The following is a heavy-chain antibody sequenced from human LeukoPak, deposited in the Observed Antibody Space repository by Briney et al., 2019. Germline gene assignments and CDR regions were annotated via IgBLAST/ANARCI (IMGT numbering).Heavy chain of an antibody. CDR3: ARRRLANKKYYYYYYGLDV. V-gene: IGHV5-51*01. D-gene: IGHD3-9*01. Sequence: GESLKISCKGSGYSFANYFIAWVRQMPGKGLEWMGIIYLGDSDTRYSPSFQGQVTISADKSINTAYLQWSSLKASDTAMYYCARRRLANKKYYYYYYGLDVWGQGTTVTVSS. CDR2: IYLGDSDT. CDR1: GYSFANYF. J-gene: IGHJ6*02.